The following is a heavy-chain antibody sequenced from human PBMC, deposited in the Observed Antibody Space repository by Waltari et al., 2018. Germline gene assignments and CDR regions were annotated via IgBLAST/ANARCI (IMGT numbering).Heavy chain of an antibody. CDR1: GCTLTELS. CDR3: ATPRTYYDFWSGRGYYFDY. V-gene: IGHV1-24*01. CDR2: FDPEDGET. D-gene: IGHD3-3*01. J-gene: IGHJ4*02. Sequence: QVQLVQSGAEVKKPGASVKVSCKVSGCTLTELSMHWVRQAPGKGLEWMGGFDPEDGETIYAQKFQGRVTMTEDTSTDTAYMELSSLRSEDTAVYYCATPRTYYDFWSGRGYYFDYWGQGTLVTVSS.